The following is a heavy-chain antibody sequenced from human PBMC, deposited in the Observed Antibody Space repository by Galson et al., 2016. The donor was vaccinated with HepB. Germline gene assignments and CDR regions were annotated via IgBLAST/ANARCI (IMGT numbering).Heavy chain of an antibody. CDR3: AREESYCSGTSCPDYYYYYYGTDV. D-gene: IGHD2-2*01. V-gene: IGHV1-69*13. CDR1: GGTFSSYV. CDR2: IVPFFGAA. J-gene: IGHJ6*02. Sequence: SVKVSCKASGGTFSSYVISWVRLAPGEGLEWMGGIVPFFGAAHYAQKFRGRVTITAAESTSTAYMELSSLSSEDTAVYFCAREESYCSGTSCPDYYYYYYGTDVWGQGTTVTVSS.